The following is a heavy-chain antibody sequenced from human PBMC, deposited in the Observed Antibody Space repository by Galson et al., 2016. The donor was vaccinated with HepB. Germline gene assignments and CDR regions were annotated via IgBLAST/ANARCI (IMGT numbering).Heavy chain of an antibody. CDR2: IQNPGST. Sequence: SETLSLTCTVSSGSVSSGGYYWSWVRLSPGKGLEWIGYIQNPGSTNYNPSLKGRVTISIDRSKNQFFLELTSVTAADTAVYYCARDEGFYNGMDVWGQGTTVTVSS. CDR1: SGSVSSGGYY. CDR3: ARDEGFYNGMDV. J-gene: IGHJ6*02. V-gene: IGHV4-61*08. D-gene: IGHD2/OR15-2a*01.